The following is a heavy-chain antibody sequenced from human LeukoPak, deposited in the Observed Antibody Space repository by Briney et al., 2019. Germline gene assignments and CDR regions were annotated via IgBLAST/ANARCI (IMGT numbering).Heavy chain of an antibody. D-gene: IGHD3-10*01. Sequence: GGSLRLSCAASGFTFSSYGMSWVRQAPGKGPEWVSGTSGSGGSTHYADSVKGRFTISRDNPKNTLYLQMNSLRVEDTAVYYCAKGLVGFGELLPFDYWGQGTLVTVSS. CDR2: TSGSGGST. J-gene: IGHJ4*02. V-gene: IGHV3-23*01. CDR1: GFTFSSYG. CDR3: AKGLVGFGELLPFDY.